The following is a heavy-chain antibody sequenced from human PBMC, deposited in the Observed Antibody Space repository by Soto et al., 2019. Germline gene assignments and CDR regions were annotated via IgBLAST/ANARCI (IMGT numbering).Heavy chain of an antibody. CDR2: IYYSGST. J-gene: IGHJ4*02. D-gene: IGHD5-12*01. CDR1: GGSISSSSYY. V-gene: IGHV4-39*01. Sequence: QLQLQESGPGLVKPSETLSLTCTVSGGSISSSSYYWGWVRQPPGKGLEWIGSIYYSGSTYYNPSLKSRVTIYVATSKNQFSLKLSSVTAADTAVYDCARQPCRGYDLVDYWGQGTLVTVSS. CDR3: ARQPCRGYDLVDY.